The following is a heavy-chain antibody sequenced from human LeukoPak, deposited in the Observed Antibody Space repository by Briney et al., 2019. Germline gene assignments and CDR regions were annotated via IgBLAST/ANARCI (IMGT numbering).Heavy chain of an antibody. CDR3: ANNWNLDY. CDR1: GFTFTIYA. J-gene: IGHJ4*02. Sequence: GGSLRLSCTTSGFTFTIYAMSWVRQAPGKGLEYVSAISNDGGSTYYADSVKGRFTISRDNSKNTLYLQMNSLRAEDTAVYYCANNWNLDYWGQGTLVTVST. V-gene: IGHV3-23*01. CDR2: ISNDGGST. D-gene: IGHD1-1*01.